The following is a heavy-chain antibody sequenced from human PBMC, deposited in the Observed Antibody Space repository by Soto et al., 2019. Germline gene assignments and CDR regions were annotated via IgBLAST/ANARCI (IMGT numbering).Heavy chain of an antibody. J-gene: IGHJ5*02. CDR1: GFTFSSYG. V-gene: IGHV3-30*18. Sequence: QVQLVESGGGVVQPGRSLRLSCAASGFTFSSYGMHWVRQAPGKGLEWVAVISYDGSNKYYADSVKGRFTISRDNSKNTLYLQMNSLRAEDTAVYYCAKNGGSYLEYNWFDPWGQGTLVTVSS. CDR2: ISYDGSNK. CDR3: AKNGGSYLEYNWFDP. D-gene: IGHD1-26*01.